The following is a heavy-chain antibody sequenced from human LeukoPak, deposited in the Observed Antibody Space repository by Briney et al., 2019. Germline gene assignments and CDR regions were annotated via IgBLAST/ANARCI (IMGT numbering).Heavy chain of an antibody. CDR1: GFTFSSYA. CDR3: TRELLSLQQGLDY. V-gene: IGHV3-23*01. D-gene: IGHD2/OR15-2a*01. J-gene: IGHJ4*02. Sequence: GGSLRLSCAASGFTFSSYAMSWVRQAPGKGLEWVSAIGGSGGTTYYADSVKGRCTISRDNSKNTLYLQMNSLRAEDTAVYYCTRELLSLQQGLDYWGQGTLVTVSS. CDR2: IGGSGGTT.